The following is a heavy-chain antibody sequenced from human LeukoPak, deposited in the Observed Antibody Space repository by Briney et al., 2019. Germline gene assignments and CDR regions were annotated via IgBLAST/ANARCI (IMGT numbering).Heavy chain of an antibody. CDR2: INPNSGAT. CDR3: ALAPIASIYYFDY. CDR1: GYTFTGYY. J-gene: IGHJ4*02. V-gene: IGHV1-2*02. D-gene: IGHD6-6*01. Sequence: ASVKVSCKASGYTFTGYYMHWVRQAPGQGLEWMGWINPNSGATNYAQKFQGRVTMTRDTSISTAYMELSRLRSDDTAVYYCALAPIASIYYFDYWGQGTLVTVSS.